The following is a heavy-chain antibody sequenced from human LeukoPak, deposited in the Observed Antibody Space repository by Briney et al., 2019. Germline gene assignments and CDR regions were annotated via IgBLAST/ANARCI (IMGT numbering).Heavy chain of an antibody. Sequence: ASVKLSFTSSGYTFTNHYMYMVRQAPGQGLEWMGVINLSGGSTSYAQKFQGRVTMTRDTSTRTVYMEVNSLRSEDTAVYYCAKGRAMIVVDWFDPWGQGTLVTVSS. J-gene: IGHJ5*02. CDR3: AKGRAMIVVDWFDP. CDR1: GYTFTNHY. CDR2: INLSGGST. V-gene: IGHV1-46*01. D-gene: IGHD3-22*01.